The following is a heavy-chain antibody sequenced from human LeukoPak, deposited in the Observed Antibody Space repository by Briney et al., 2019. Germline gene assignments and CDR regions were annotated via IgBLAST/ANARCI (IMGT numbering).Heavy chain of an antibody. CDR2: VSYSGST. Sequence: SETLSLTCTVSGGSISSYYWSWIRQPPGKGLEWIGYVSYSGSTNYNPSLKSRVTISVDTSKNQFSLKLSSVTAADTAVYYCARVYSSSWPSYFDYWGQGTLVTVSS. CDR1: GGSISSYY. V-gene: IGHV4-59*01. J-gene: IGHJ4*02. CDR3: ARVYSSSWPSYFDY. D-gene: IGHD6-13*01.